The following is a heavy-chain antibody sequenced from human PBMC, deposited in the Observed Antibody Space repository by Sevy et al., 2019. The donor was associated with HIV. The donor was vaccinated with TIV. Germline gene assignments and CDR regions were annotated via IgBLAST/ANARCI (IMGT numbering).Heavy chain of an antibody. V-gene: IGHV3-49*04. D-gene: IGHD1-1*01. CDR1: GFTFGDYA. CDR3: TGWKGAQSIFDY. CDR2: LKHKAYGGTL. Sequence: GGSLRLSCTGSGFTFGDYAMSWVRQAPGKGLEWVAFLKHKAYGGTLDYAAPVKGRFSTSRDDSKSIAHLQMNDLKTEDTAIYYCTGWKGAQSIFDYWGQGALVTVSS. J-gene: IGHJ4*02.